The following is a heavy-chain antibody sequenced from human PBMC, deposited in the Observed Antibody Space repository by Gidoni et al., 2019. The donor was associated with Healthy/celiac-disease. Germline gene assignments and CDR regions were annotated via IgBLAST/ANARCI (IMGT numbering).Heavy chain of an antibody. D-gene: IGHD2-2*01. V-gene: IGHV3-21*01. CDR2: ISSSSSYI. CDR1: GFTFSSYS. J-gene: IGHJ6*03. Sequence: EVQLVESGGGLVKPGGSLSLSCAASGFTFSSYSMNWVRQAPGKGLEWVSSISSSSSYIYYADSVKGRFTISRDNAKNSLYLQMNSLRAEDTAVYYCAREFAVVPAAGGIQKGDYYYYYMDVWGKGTTVTVSS. CDR3: AREFAVVPAAGGIQKGDYYYYYMDV.